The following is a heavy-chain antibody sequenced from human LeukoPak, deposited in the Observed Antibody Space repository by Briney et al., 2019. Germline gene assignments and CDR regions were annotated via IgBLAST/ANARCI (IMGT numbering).Heavy chain of an antibody. CDR1: GYSFTTYW. CDR3: ARQGGFYDNRGYNDAFDI. CDR2: IDPSDSYT. V-gene: IGHV5-10-1*01. Sequence: GESLKISCKGSGYSFTTYWISWVRQMPGKGLEWMGRIDPSDSYTNYSPSFQGHVTISVDKSISTAYLQWSSLKASDTAMYYCARQGGFYDNRGYNDAFDIWGQGTVVTVSP. D-gene: IGHD3-22*01. J-gene: IGHJ3*02.